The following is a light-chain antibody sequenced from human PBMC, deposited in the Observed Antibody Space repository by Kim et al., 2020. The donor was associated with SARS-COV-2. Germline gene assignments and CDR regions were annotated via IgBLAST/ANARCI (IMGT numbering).Light chain of an antibody. J-gene: IGKJ4*01. Sequence: DIQMTQSPSSLSASVGDRVTITCRASQSISISLNWYQQKPGKAPKVLISGASTLQSGVPSRFNGSGSGTDFTLTISSLQPEDFATYYCQQSYSTRLTFGGGTKVDIK. CDR1: QSISIS. CDR2: GAS. V-gene: IGKV1-39*01. CDR3: QQSYSTRLT.